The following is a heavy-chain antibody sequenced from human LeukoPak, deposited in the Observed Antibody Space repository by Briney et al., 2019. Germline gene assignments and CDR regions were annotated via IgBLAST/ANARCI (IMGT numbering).Heavy chain of an antibody. D-gene: IGHD3-22*01. CDR3: AKWGGTMIEPD. J-gene: IGHJ4*02. Sequence: PGGSLRLSCVASGFTFSTYWMNWVRQAPGKGLEWVANIKQDGTEKYSLDSLRGRFTISRDNAKNSLYLQMNSLRAEDTAVYYCAKWGGTMIEPDWGQGTLVTVSS. CDR1: GFTFSTYW. V-gene: IGHV3-7*01. CDR2: IKQDGTEK.